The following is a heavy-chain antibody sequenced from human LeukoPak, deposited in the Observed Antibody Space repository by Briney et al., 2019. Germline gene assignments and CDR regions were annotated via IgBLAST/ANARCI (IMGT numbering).Heavy chain of an antibody. CDR1: GFTVSSNY. V-gene: IGHV3-53*01. Sequence: PGGSLRLSCAASGFTVSSNYMSWVRQAPGKGLEWVSVIYSGGSTYYADSVKGRFTISRDNSKNTLYLQMNRLRAEDTAVYYCARDSRYFDFSYYYNGMDGWGKGTTVTVSS. CDR2: IYSGGST. J-gene: IGHJ6*04. D-gene: IGHD3-9*01. CDR3: ARDSRYFDFSYYYNGMDG.